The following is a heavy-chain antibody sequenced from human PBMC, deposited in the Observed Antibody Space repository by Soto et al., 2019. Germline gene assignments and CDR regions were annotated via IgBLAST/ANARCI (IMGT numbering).Heavy chain of an antibody. D-gene: IGHD3-10*01. CDR2: IYYSGST. CDR3: ASAPDYYGSGSSLSKPFYYYYGMDV. CDR1: GGSISSSSYY. V-gene: IGHV4-39*07. J-gene: IGHJ6*02. Sequence: SETSLTCTVSGGSISSSSYYWGWIRQPPGKGLEWIGSIYYSGSTYYNPSLKSRVTISVDTSKNQFSLKLSSVTAAATAVYYCASAPDYYGSGSSLSKPFYYYYGMDVWGQGTTVTVSS.